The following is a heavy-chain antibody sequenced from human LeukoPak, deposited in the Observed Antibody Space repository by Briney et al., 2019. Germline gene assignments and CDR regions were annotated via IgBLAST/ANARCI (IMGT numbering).Heavy chain of an antibody. Sequence: SVKVSCKASGYTFSRYGISWVRQAPGQGLEWMGGIIPIFGTANYAQKFQGRVTITADESTSTAYMELSSLRSEDTAVYYCARRLGTAIAYFDYWGQGTLVTVSS. V-gene: IGHV1-69*13. CDR1: GYTFSRYG. CDR3: ARRLGTAIAYFDY. CDR2: IIPIFGTA. J-gene: IGHJ4*02. D-gene: IGHD2-21*02.